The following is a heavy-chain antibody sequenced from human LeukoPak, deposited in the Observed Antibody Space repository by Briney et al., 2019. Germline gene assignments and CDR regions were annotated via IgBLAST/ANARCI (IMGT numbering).Heavy chain of an antibody. CDR2: ISSSSSTI. D-gene: IGHD4-17*01. CDR3: ASLWYGDYGSY. Sequence: GGSLRLSCAASGFTFSSYSMNWVRQAPGKGLEWVSYISSSSSTIYYADSVKGRFTISRDNAKSSLYLQMNSLRAEDTAVYYCASLWYGDYGSYWGQGTLVTVSS. V-gene: IGHV3-48*01. CDR1: GFTFSSYS. J-gene: IGHJ4*02.